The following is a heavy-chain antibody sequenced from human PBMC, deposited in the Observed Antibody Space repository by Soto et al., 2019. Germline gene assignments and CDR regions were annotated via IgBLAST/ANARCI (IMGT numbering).Heavy chain of an antibody. V-gene: IGHV3-64D*06. CDR3: VKRIAVFGMDV. CDR1: GFTFSNFA. D-gene: IGHD6-19*01. CDR2: ISSNGDST. J-gene: IGHJ6*02. Sequence: PGGSLRLSCSASGFTFSNFAMHWVRQAPGKGLEYVSAISSNGDSTYYADSVKGRFTISRDNSKNTLYLQMSSLRAEDTAVYYCVKRIAVFGMDVWGQGTTVTVSS.